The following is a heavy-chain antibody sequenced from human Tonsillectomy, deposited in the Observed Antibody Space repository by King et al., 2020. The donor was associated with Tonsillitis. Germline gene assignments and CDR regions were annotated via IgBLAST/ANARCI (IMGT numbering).Heavy chain of an antibody. V-gene: IGHV4-39*07. CDR2: IYYSGST. Sequence: QLQESGPGLVKPSETLSLTCTVSGGSISSSSYYWGWIRQPPGKGLEWIGSIYYSGSTYYNPSLKSRVTISVDTSKNQFSLKLSSVTAADTAVYHCARHGQIAVAGDYYYGMDVWGQGTTVTVSS. CDR1: GGSISSSSYY. CDR3: ARHGQIAVAGDYYYGMDV. D-gene: IGHD6-19*01. J-gene: IGHJ6*02.